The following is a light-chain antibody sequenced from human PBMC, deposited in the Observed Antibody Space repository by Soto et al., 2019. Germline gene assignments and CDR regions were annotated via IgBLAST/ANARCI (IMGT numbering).Light chain of an antibody. CDR1: RRDLGAYNY. CDR2: DVN. V-gene: IGLV2-11*01. J-gene: IGLJ2*01. Sequence: QSALIQPRSVSGSPGQSVTISCTGTRRDLGAYNYVSWYQQHPGKAPKLMIYDVNRRPSGVPDRFSGSKSGNTASLTISGLQDEDEADYYCCSFAGSYSVFGGGTKLTVL. CDR3: CSFAGSYSV.